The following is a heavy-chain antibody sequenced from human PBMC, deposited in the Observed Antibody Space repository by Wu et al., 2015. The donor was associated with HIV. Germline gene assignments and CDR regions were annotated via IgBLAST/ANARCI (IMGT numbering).Heavy chain of an antibody. V-gene: IGHV1-24*01. J-gene: IGHJ3*02. CDR1: GYTLTELS. D-gene: IGHD2-15*01. CDR3: VTDKRYCSAGNCYVAFDI. Sequence: QVQLVQSGAEVKKPGASVKVSCKVSGYTLTELSIHWVRQAPGKGLEWMGGFDPEEGKTIYAQKFQGRVTMTEDTAANTAYMDLSSLKSADTAVYYCVTDKRYCSAGNCYVAFDIWGQGTMVTVSS. CDR2: FDPEEGKT.